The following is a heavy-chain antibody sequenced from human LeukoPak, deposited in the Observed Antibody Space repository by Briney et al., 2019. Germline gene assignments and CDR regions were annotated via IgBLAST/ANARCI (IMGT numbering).Heavy chain of an antibody. V-gene: IGHV4-39*01. Sequence: SETLSLTCTVSGVSISSSSYYWGWIRQPPGKGLEWIGSIYYSGSTYYNPSLKSRVTISVDTSKNQFSLKLSSVTAADTAVYYCASLASWYAIDYWGQGILVTVSS. J-gene: IGHJ4*02. D-gene: IGHD6-13*01. CDR2: IYYSGST. CDR3: ASLASWYAIDY. CDR1: GVSISSSSYY.